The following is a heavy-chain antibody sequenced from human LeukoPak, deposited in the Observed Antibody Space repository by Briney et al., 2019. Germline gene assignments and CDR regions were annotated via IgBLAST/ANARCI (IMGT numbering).Heavy chain of an antibody. CDR3: ARTAAGRFNWFGP. CDR2: INPNSGGT. J-gene: IGHJ5*02. D-gene: IGHD6-13*01. Sequence: GASVKVSCKASGYIFTAYYMHWVRQAPGQGLEWMGWINPNSGGTNYAQKFQGRVTMTRDTSISTAYMELSSLRADDTAVYYCARTAAGRFNWFGPWGQGTLVTVPS. CDR1: GYIFTAYY. V-gene: IGHV1-2*02.